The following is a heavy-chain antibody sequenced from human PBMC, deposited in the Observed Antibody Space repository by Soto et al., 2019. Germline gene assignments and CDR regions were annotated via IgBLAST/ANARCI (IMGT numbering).Heavy chain of an antibody. V-gene: IGHV3-74*01. D-gene: IGHD4-4*01. CDR2: INPDGSTT. CDR3: ARVPTTVTTPGMDV. CDR1: GFTFSSYL. J-gene: IGHJ6*02. Sequence: PGGSLRLSCGASGFTFSSYLMHWGGQAPGEGLMWVSRINPDGSTTSYADSVKGRFTISRDNAKNTLYLQMNSLRVEDTAVYYCARVPTTVTTPGMDVWGQGTTVTVSS.